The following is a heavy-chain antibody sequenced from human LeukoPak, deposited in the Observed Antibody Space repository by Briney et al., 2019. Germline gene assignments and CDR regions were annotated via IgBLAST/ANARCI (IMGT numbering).Heavy chain of an antibody. D-gene: IGHD6-6*01. CDR3: ARRHSSSFGALDP. CDR2: IYTSGST. CDR1: GGSFSGYY. V-gene: IGHV4-4*09. J-gene: IGHJ5*02. Sequence: PSETLSLTCAVYGGSFSGYYWSWIRQLPGKGLEWIGYIYTSGSTNYNPSLKSRVTISVDTSKNQFSLKLSSVTAADTAVYYCARRHSSSFGALDPWGQGTLVTVSS.